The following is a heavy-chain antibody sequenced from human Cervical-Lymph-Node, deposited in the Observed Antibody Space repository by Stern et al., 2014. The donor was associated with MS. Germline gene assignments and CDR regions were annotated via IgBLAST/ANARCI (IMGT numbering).Heavy chain of an antibody. CDR2: LRGSGESI. CDR1: GFTFREIN. Sequence: QVQLVESGGDLVRPGGSLRLSCAASGFTFREINMAWIRQAPGKALEWLSWLRGSGESIHYAESVEGRYTISRDNAKSSLFLQISDLRDEDTAVYYCAREGSLGWAIFDYWGQGTLVAVSS. D-gene: IGHD6-19*01. V-gene: IGHV3-11*01. J-gene: IGHJ4*02. CDR3: AREGSLGWAIFDY.